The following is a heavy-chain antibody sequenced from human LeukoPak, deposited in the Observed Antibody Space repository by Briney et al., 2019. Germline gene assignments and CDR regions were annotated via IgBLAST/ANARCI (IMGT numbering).Heavy chain of an antibody. D-gene: IGHD6-6*01. CDR2: ISYDGSNK. V-gene: IGHV3-30-3*01. CDR3: AREDIAALYYYYGMDV. J-gene: IGHJ6*02. Sequence: PGGSLRLSCAASGFTFSSYGMHWVRQAPGKGLEWVAVISYDGSNKYYADSVKGRFTISRDNSKNTLYLQMNSLRTEDTAVYYCAREDIAALYYYYGMDVWGQGTTVTVSS. CDR1: GFTFSSYG.